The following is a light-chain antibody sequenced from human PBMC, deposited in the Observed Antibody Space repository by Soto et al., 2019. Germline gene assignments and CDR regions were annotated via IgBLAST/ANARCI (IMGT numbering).Light chain of an antibody. CDR3: SSYTTSSTVL. CDR2: DVS. CDR1: SSDVGGYNY. J-gene: IGLJ2*01. Sequence: QSVLAQPASVSGSPGQSITISCTGTSSDVGGYNYVSWYQQHPGKAPKLMIYDVSNRPLGVSNRFSGSKSGNTASLTISGLQAEDEADYYCSSYTTSSTVLFGRGTKVTVL. V-gene: IGLV2-14*01.